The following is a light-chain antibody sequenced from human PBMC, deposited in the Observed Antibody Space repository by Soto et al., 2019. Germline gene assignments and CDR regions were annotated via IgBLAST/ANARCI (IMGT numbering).Light chain of an antibody. Sequence: DIQMTQSPSSLSASVGDRVTITCRASESIARHLNWYQQKPGKAPKLLIYAASSLQNGVPSRFRGGGSGTDFTLTIINLQPEDFATSYCQQSYSALSITFGQGTRLEIK. CDR2: AAS. CDR3: QQSYSALSIT. CDR1: ESIARH. V-gene: IGKV1-39*01. J-gene: IGKJ5*01.